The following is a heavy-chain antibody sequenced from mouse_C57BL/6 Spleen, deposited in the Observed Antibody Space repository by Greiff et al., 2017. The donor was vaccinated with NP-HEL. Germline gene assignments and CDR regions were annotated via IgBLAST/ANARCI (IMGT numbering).Heavy chain of an antibody. CDR3: AREGYYGSSLGYFDY. Sequence: EVKLEESGPGLVKPSQSLSLTCSVTGYSITSGYYWNWIRQFPGNKLEWMGYISYDGSNNYNPSLKNRISITRDTSKNQFFLKLNSVTTEDTATYYCAREGYYGSSLGYFDYWGQGTTLTVSS. D-gene: IGHD1-1*01. CDR2: ISYDGSN. CDR1: GYSITSGYY. J-gene: IGHJ2*01. V-gene: IGHV3-6*01.